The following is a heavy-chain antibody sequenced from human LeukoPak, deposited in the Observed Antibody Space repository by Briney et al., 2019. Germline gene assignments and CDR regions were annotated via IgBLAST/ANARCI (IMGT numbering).Heavy chain of an antibody. CDR1: GYTFTSYY. CDR3: AITGYYDSSGYYGGYYYYYGMDV. V-gene: IGHV1-46*03. J-gene: IGHJ6*02. D-gene: IGHD3-22*01. CDR2: INPSGGST. Sequence: ASVKVSCKASGYTFTSYYMHWVRQAPGQGLEWMGIINPSGGSTSYAQKFQGRVIMTRDTSTSTVYMELSSLRSEDTAVYYCAITGYYDSSGYYGGYYYYYGMDVWGQGTLVTVSS.